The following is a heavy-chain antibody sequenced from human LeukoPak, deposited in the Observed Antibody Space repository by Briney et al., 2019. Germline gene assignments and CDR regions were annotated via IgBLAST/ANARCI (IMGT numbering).Heavy chain of an antibody. V-gene: IGHV4-59*01. D-gene: IGHD6-13*01. J-gene: IGHJ4*02. CDR1: GGSISSYY. CDR3: ARGRGYSSSWYFDY. CDR2: IYYSGST. Sequence: SETLSLTCTVSGGSISSYYWSWIRQPPGKGLEWIGYIYYSGSTNYNPSLKSRVTISVDTSKNQFSLKLSSVTAADTAVYYCARGRGYSSSWYFDYWGQGTLVTVSS.